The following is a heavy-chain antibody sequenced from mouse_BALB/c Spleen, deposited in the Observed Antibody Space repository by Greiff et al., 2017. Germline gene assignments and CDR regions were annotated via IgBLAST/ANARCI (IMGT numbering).Heavy chain of an antibody. CDR1: GYSFTSYW. CDR2: IYPGNSDT. D-gene: IGHD1-1*01. Sequence: VQLKESGTVLARPGASVKMSCKASGYSFTSYWMHWVKQRPGQGLEWIGAIYPGNSDTSYNQKFKGKAKLTAVTSASTAYMELSSLTNEDSAVYYCTEAYYYGSSWFAYWGQGTLVTVSA. CDR3: TEAYYYGSSWFAY. J-gene: IGHJ3*01. V-gene: IGHV1-5*01.